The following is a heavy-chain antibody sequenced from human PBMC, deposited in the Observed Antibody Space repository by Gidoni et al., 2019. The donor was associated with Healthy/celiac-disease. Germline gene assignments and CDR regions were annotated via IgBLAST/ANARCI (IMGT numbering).Heavy chain of an antibody. CDR3: ARDRGVGATLDY. J-gene: IGHJ4*02. D-gene: IGHD1-26*01. CDR1: GFTFSSYA. CDR2: ISYDGSNK. Sequence: QVQLVESGGGVVQPGRSLRLSCAAAGFTFSSYAMHWVRQAPGKGLGWVAVISYDGSNKYYADSVKGRFTISRDNSKNTLYLQMNSRRAEDTAVYYCARDRGVGATLDYWGQGTLVTVSA. V-gene: IGHV3-30-3*01.